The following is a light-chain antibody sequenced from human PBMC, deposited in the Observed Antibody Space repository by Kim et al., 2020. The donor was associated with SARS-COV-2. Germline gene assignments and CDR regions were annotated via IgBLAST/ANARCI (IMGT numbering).Light chain of an antibody. CDR3: AAWDDSLNGVV. CDR1: SSNLGTYS. J-gene: IGLJ2*01. CDR2: TNN. V-gene: IGLV1-44*01. Sequence: QLVLTQPPSASGTPGQRVTFSCSGDSSNLGTYSVNWYQQRPGTAPTLLIYTNNQRPSGVPDRFSASKSGTSASLAISGLQSEDEADYFCAAWDDSLNGVVFGGGTQLTVL.